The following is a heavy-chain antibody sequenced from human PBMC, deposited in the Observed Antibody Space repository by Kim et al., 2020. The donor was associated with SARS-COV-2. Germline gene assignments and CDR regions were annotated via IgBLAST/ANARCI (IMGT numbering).Heavy chain of an antibody. CDR1: GGSISSYY. Sequence: SETLSLTCTVSGGSISSYYWRWIRQPPGKGLEWIGYIYYSGSTNYNPSLKSRVTISVDTSKNQFSLKLSSVTAADTAVYYCARESGWYLGDYYYGMDVWGQGTTVTVSS. CDR3: ARESGWYLGDYYYGMDV. D-gene: IGHD6-19*01. V-gene: IGHV4-59*01. J-gene: IGHJ6*02. CDR2: IYYSGST.